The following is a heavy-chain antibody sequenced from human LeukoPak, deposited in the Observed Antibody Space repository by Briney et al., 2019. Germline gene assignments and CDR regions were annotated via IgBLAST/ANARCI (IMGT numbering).Heavy chain of an antibody. J-gene: IGHJ6*02. CDR2: IRYDGSNK. CDR1: GFTFSSYG. V-gene: IGHV3-30*02. CDR3: TRAKSPRYHYYGFDV. Sequence: GGSLRLSCAASGFTFSSYGMHWVRQAPGKGLEWVAFIRYDGSNKYYADSVKGRFTISRDNSKNTLYLQMNSLTSEDTAVYYCTRAKSPRYHYYGFDVWGQGTTVTVSS.